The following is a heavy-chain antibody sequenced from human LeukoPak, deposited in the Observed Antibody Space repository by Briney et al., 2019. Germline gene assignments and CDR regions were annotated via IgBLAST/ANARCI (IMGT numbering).Heavy chain of an antibody. D-gene: IGHD4-17*01. Sequence: SETLSLTCAVSGDSISSGGYSWSWIRQSPGKGLEWIGYIYHSGSPYYNPSLESRVTISVDRSKNQFSLKVSSVTAADTAVYYCARGGGYGDYYYGMDVWGQGTTVTVSS. CDR3: ARGGGYGDYYYGMDV. CDR1: GDSISSGGYS. V-gene: IGHV4-30-2*06. CDR2: IYHSGSP. J-gene: IGHJ6*02.